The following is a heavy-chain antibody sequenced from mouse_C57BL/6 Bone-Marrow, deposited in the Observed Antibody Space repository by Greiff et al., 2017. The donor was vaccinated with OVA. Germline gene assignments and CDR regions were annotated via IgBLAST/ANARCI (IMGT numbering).Heavy chain of an antibody. J-gene: IGHJ1*03. CDR1: GYTFTSYW. CDR2: IDPSDSYT. CDR3: ASPTGTDWYFDV. V-gene: IGHV1-50*01. D-gene: IGHD4-1*02. Sequence: VQLKQPGAELVKPGASVKLSCKASGYTFTSYWMQWVKQRPGQGLEWIGEIDPSDSYTNYNQKFKGKATLTVDTSSSTAYMQLSSLTSEDSAVYYCASPTGTDWYFDVWGTGTTVTVSS.